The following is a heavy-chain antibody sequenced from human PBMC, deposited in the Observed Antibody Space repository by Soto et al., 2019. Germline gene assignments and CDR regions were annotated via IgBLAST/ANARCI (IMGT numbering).Heavy chain of an antibody. CDR2: IYPGDSDT. CDR1: GYSFTSYW. J-gene: IGHJ6*02. Sequence: GESLKISCKGSGYSFTSYWIGWVRQMPGKGLEWMGIIYPGDSDTRYSPSFQGQVTISADKSISTAYLQWSSLKASDTAMYYCARHVRPRYYYYGMDVWGQGTTVTVSS. D-gene: IGHD2-8*01. CDR3: ARHVRPRYYYYGMDV. V-gene: IGHV5-51*01.